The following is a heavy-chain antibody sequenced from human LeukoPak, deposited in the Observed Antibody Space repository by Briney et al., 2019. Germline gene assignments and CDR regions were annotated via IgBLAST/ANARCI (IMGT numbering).Heavy chain of an antibody. D-gene: IGHD6-13*01. Sequence: GASVKVSCKASGYTFTSYGISWVRQAPGQGLEWMGWISAYNGNTNYAQKLQGRVTMTTDTSTSTAYMELRSLRSDDTAVYYCARDGLYGIAAAGLRAFDIWGQGTMVTVSS. V-gene: IGHV1-18*01. CDR1: GYTFTSYG. J-gene: IGHJ3*02. CDR3: ARDGLYGIAAAGLRAFDI. CDR2: ISAYNGNT.